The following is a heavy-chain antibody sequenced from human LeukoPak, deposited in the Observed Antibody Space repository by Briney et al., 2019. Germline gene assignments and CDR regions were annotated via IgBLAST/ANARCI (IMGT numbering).Heavy chain of an antibody. CDR3: AQDSPYVGMIPGAFDI. Sequence: GGSLRLSCAASGFTFSSYGMHWVRQAPGKGLEWVAVIWYDGSNKYYADSVKGRFTISRDNSKNTLYLQMNSLRAEDTAVYYCAQDSPYVGMIPGAFDIWAQGTIVTVSS. D-gene: IGHD1-26*01. V-gene: IGHV3-33*06. CDR2: IWYDGSNK. CDR1: GFTFSSYG. J-gene: IGHJ3*02.